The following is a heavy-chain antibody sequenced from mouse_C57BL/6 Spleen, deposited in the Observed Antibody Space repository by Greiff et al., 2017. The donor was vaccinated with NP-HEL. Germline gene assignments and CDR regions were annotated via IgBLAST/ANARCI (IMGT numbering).Heavy chain of an antibody. V-gene: IGHV1-15*01. J-gene: IGHJ3*01. D-gene: IGHD1-1*01. CDR3: THYYGSSSFAY. Sequence: VQLKESGAELVRPGASVTLSCKASGYTFTDYEMHWVKQTPVHGLEWIGAIDPETGGTAYNQKFKGKAILTADKSSSTAYMELRSLTSEDSAVYYCTHYYGSSSFAYWGQGTLVTVSA. CDR2: IDPETGGT. CDR1: GYTFTDYE.